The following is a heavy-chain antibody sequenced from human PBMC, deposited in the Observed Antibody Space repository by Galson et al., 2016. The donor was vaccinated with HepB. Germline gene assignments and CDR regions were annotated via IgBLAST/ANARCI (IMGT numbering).Heavy chain of an antibody. CDR3: ARRMATITSFDY. Sequence: SLRLSCAASGFIFSNYWMHWVRQAPGKGLVWVSRIHSDGSTTSYADSVKGRFTVSRDNAKNTLYMQMNSLRAEGTAVYYCARRMATITSFDYWGQGTMVTVSS. D-gene: IGHD5-24*01. V-gene: IGHV3-74*01. J-gene: IGHJ4*03. CDR2: IHSDGSTT. CDR1: GFIFSNYW.